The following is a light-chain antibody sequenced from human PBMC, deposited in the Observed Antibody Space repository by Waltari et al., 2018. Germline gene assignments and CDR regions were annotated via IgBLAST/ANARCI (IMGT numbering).Light chain of an antibody. V-gene: IGKV1-5*03. CDR3: QHYNSYSST. Sequence: DIHMTQSPSTLSASVGDRVTITCRASQSISSWLAWYQQKPGKAPKLLIYKASSLESGVPSRFSGSGSGTEFTLTISSLQPDDFATYYCQHYNSYSSTFGQGTKVEIK. J-gene: IGKJ1*01. CDR1: QSISSW. CDR2: KAS.